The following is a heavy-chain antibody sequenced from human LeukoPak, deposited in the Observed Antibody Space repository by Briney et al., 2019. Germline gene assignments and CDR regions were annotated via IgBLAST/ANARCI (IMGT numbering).Heavy chain of an antibody. CDR3: ARRNMVGANFDY. CDR2: IYYSGST. CDR1: GGSISSSSSY. Sequence: PSETLSLTCTVSGGSISSSSSYWGWIRQPPGKGLEWIGSIYYSGSTSYTPSLKSRVTMPVDTSKNQFSLKLSSVTAADTAVYYCARRNMVGANFDYWGQGTLVTVSS. D-gene: IGHD1-26*01. V-gene: IGHV4-39*01. J-gene: IGHJ4*02.